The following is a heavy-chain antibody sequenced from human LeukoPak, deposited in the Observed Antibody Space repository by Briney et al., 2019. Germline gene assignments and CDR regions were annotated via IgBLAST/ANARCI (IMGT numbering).Heavy chain of an antibody. V-gene: IGHV3-30*02. CDR1: GLTFSSYG. CDR3: ARERTTVVTPDAFDI. Sequence: GGSLRLSCAASGLTFSSYGMHWVRQAPGKGLEWVAFIRYDGSNKYYADSVKGRFTISRDNSKNTLYLQMNSLRAEDTAVYYCARERTTVVTPDAFDIWGQGTMVTVSS. J-gene: IGHJ3*02. CDR2: IRYDGSNK. D-gene: IGHD4-23*01.